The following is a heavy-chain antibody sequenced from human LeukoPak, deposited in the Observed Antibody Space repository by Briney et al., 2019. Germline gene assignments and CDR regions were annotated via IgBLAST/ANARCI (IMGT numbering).Heavy chain of an antibody. J-gene: IGHJ4*02. CDR3: ARDSSPDSSGYRIFDY. Sequence: SQTLSLTCTVSGGSISSGGYYWSWIRQPPGKGLEWIGYIYHSGSTYYNPSLKSRVTISVDRSKNQFSLKLSSVTAADTAVYYCARDSSPDSSGYRIFDYWGQGTLVTVSS. CDR1: GGSISSGGYY. D-gene: IGHD3-22*01. V-gene: IGHV4-30-2*01. CDR2: IYHSGST.